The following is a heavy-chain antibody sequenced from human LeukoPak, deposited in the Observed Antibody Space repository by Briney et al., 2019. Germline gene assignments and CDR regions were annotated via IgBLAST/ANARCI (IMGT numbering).Heavy chain of an antibody. CDR2: IKGDGSEN. CDR1: GFTFSDYW. CDR3: ARAYAGGIFDS. J-gene: IGHJ4*02. V-gene: IGHV3-7*04. D-gene: IGHD3-16*01. Sequence: GGSLRLSCVASGFTFSDYWMSWVRQAPGKGLEWMANIKGDGSENYYVDSVRGRFTISRDNAKNSLYLQMNSLRAEDTAMYYCARAYAGGIFDSWGQGTLVTVSS.